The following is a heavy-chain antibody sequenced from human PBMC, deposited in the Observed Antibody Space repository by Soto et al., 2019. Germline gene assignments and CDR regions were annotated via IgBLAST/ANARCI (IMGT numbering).Heavy chain of an antibody. D-gene: IGHD3-3*01. CDR1: GGSINTFDFS. V-gene: IGHV4-30-2*01. CDR3: PREMTIFGVAPGGGVDV. Sequence: SETLSLTXAVSGGSINTFDFSWSWIRQPPGRGLEWIGSIYQSGRTYYIPSLKSRVTMSLEKSKNQFSLKINSVVAADTAIYYCPREMTIFGVAPGGGVDVWGQGTTVTVSS. CDR2: IYQSGRT. J-gene: IGHJ6*02.